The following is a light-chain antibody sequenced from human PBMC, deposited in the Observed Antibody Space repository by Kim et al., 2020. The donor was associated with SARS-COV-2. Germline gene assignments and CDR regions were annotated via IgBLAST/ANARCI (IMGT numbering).Light chain of an antibody. CDR1: QSVSSSY. J-gene: IGKJ1*01. V-gene: IGKV3-20*01. Sequence: EIVLTQSPGTLSLSPGERATLSCRASQSVSSSYLAWYQQKPGQAPRLLIYGASSRATGIPDRFSGSGSGTDFTLTISRLEPEDFAVYYCQKYGSSPMFGQGTKVEIK. CDR3: QKYGSSPM. CDR2: GAS.